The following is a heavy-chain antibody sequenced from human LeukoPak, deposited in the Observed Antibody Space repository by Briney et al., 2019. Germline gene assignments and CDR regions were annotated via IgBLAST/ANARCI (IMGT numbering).Heavy chain of an antibody. CDR2: ISAYNGNT. J-gene: IGHJ4*02. V-gene: IGHV1-18*01. CDR3: ARETNDFWSGYYGRPDGLFDY. Sequence: ASVKVSCKASGYTFTSYGISWVRQAPGQGLEWMGWISAYNGNTNYAQKLQGRVTMTTDTSTSTAYMELRSLRSDDTAVYYCARETNDFWSGYYGRPDGLFDYWGQGTLVTVSS. CDR1: GYTFTSYG. D-gene: IGHD3-3*01.